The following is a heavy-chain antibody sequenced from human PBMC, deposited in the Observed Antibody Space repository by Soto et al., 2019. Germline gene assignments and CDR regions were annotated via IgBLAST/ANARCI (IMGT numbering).Heavy chain of an antibody. V-gene: IGHV3-23*01. CDR3: ATISVASNTEY. J-gene: IGHJ4*02. Sequence: GGSLRLSCAASGFSFSSYAMSWVRQAPGKGLEWVSSTSYNGAATYYGDSVRGRFTFSRDNSKNMLYLQMNSLTAGDTAVYYCATISVASNTEYWGQGTQVTVSS. CDR1: GFSFSSYA. D-gene: IGHD5-12*01. CDR2: TSYNGAAT.